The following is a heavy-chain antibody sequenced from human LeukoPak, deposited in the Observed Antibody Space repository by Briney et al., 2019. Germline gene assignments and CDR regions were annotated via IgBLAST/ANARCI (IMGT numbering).Heavy chain of an antibody. J-gene: IGHJ6*03. Sequence: PGGSLRLSCAASGFSFSSSNMNWVRQAPGKGLEWVSSISTSSSYMYYADSVKGRFTISRDNAKNSLYLQMNSLRAEDTAVYYCASYSGSYYYYYYMDVWGKGTTVTVSS. CDR1: GFSFSSSN. D-gene: IGHD1-26*01. V-gene: IGHV3-21*01. CDR3: ASYSGSYYYYYYMDV. CDR2: ISTSSSYM.